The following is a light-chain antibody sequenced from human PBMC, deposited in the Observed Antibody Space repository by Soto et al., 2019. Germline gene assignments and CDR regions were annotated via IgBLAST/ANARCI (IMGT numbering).Light chain of an antibody. V-gene: IGLV2-14*01. Sequence: QSVLTQPASVSGSPGQSIAISCTGTSSDVGGYNYVSWHQQHPGKAPKLMIHEVSNRPSGVSDRFSGSKSGNTASLTISGLQADDEADYYCSSHTSYSTRVFGTGTKLTVL. CDR1: SSDVGGYNY. J-gene: IGLJ1*01. CDR2: EVS. CDR3: SSHTSYSTRV.